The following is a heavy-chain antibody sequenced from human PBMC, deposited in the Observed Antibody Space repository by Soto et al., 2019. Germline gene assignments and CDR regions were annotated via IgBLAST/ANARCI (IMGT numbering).Heavy chain of an antibody. CDR2: ISAYNGNT. D-gene: IGHD3-10*01. CDR1: GYTFTSYG. CDR3: ARFGPITMVRGASLQFRNYYYYGMDV. Sequence: AASVKVSCKASGYTFTSYGISWVRQAPGQGLEWMGWISAYNGNTNYAQKLQGRVTMTTDTSTSTAYMELRSLRSDDTAVYYCARFGPITMVRGASLQFRNYYYYGMDVWGQGTTVTVSS. J-gene: IGHJ6*02. V-gene: IGHV1-18*04.